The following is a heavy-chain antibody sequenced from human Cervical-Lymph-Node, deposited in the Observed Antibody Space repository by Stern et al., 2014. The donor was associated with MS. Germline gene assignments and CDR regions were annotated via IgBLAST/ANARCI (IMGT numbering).Heavy chain of an antibody. D-gene: IGHD2-8*01. CDR3: VRATKVFSYGMDV. J-gene: IGHJ6*02. CDR1: GDSISTNGHY. CDR2: IYYNGHT. Sequence: VQLLESGPGLVKSSETLVLTCTVSGDSISTNGHYWGWIRQPPGKGLEXLGRIYYNGHTYYHSSPMRGLTISKGQTQRPLSLWVYSVTAADTAVYYCVRATKVFSYGMDVWGQGTTVTVSS. V-gene: IGHV4-39*01.